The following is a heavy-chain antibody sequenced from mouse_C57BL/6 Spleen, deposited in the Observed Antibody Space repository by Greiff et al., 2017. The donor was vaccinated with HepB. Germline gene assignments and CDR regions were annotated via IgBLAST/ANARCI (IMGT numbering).Heavy chain of an antibody. CDR3: ARDGAGTGFDY. J-gene: IGHJ2*01. CDR2: INYDGSST. CDR1: GFTFSDYY. D-gene: IGHD4-1*01. Sequence: EVQLVESEGGLVQPGSSMKLSCTASGFTFSDYYMAWVRQVPEKGLEWVANINYDGSSTYYLDSLKSRFIISRDNAKNILYLQMSSLKSEDTATYYCARDGAGTGFDYWGQGTTLTVSS. V-gene: IGHV5-16*01.